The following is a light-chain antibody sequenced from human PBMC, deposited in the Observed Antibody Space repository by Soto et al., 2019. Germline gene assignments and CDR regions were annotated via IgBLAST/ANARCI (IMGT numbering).Light chain of an antibody. CDR1: NSNIGKNF. V-gene: IGLV1-51*01. Sequence: QSVLTQPPSMSAAPGQKVTISCSGSNSNIGKNFVSWYQRLPGTAPKVLIYDNDKRPSGIPDRFSGSKSGTSATLGITGLQTGDEADYYCGTWDSSLNGPVFGGGTKVTVL. J-gene: IGLJ3*02. CDR2: DND. CDR3: GTWDSSLNGPV.